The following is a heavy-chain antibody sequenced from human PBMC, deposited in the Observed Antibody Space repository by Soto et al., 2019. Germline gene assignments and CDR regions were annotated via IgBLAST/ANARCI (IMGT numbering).Heavy chain of an antibody. V-gene: IGHV3-30*03. J-gene: IGHJ3*01. D-gene: IGHD6-13*01. CDR1: GFTFSDYY. Sequence: GGSLRLSCAASGFTFSDYYMSWIRQAPGKGLEWVALISYDGIKKYYAGSVKGRFTISRDNSKNMLYLQMNSLRAEDTAVYYCARENRIAAAGNAFDVWGQGTMVTVSS. CDR2: ISYDGIKK. CDR3: ARENRIAAAGNAFDV.